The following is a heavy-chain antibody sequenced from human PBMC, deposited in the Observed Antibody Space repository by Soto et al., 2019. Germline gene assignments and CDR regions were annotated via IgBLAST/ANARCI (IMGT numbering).Heavy chain of an antibody. D-gene: IGHD3-10*01. CDR3: ARDGPYYYASRMYV. Sequence: EVQLVESGGGLVQPGGSLRLSCVASGIPVSSNYMTWVRQAPGKGLEWVSVLHSGGDTYYANSVKGRFTISRHDSTNTVFLQMNSLTAEDTAVYYCARDGPYYYASRMYVWGQGTTVTVSS. CDR2: LHSGGDT. J-gene: IGHJ6*02. CDR1: GIPVSSNY. V-gene: IGHV3-53*04.